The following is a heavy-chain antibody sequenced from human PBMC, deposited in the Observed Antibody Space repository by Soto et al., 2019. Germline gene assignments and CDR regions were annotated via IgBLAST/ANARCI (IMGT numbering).Heavy chain of an antibody. CDR3: ARDRIAATVTLSSAEYFQH. Sequence: ASVKVSCKASGYTFSNYGISWVRQAPGQGLEWMGWISAYNGNTNHAQKFQGRVTMTTDTSTSTAYMELRSLRFDDTAVYYCARDRIAATVTLSSAEYFQHWGQGTLVTVSS. CDR2: ISAYNGNT. CDR1: GYTFSNYG. J-gene: IGHJ1*01. D-gene: IGHD6-13*01. V-gene: IGHV1-18*01.